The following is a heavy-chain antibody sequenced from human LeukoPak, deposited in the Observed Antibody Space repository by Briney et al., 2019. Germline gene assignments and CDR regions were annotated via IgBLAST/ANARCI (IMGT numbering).Heavy chain of an antibody. CDR1: GGSISSYH. CDR3: ARSVSWGLLVRDDAFDI. Sequence: SETLSPTCTVSGGSISSYHWIWIRQPPGKGLEWIGYIHYSGSTNYNPSLKSRVTTSVDTSKKQFSLKLRSVTAADTAVYCCARSVSWGLLVRDDAFDIWGQGTMVTVSS. J-gene: IGHJ3*02. D-gene: IGHD2-21*01. CDR2: IHYSGST. V-gene: IGHV4-59*08.